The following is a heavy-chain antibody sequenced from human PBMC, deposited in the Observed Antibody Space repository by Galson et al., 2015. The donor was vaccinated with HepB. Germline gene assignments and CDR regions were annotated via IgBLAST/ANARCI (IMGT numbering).Heavy chain of an antibody. D-gene: IGHD6-19*01. V-gene: IGHV3-30*04. Sequence: SLRLSCPASGFTFSGCAMHWVRQAPGKGLEWVAVIPYDGSNKYYADSVKGRFTISRDDSKNTLYLQMNSLRAEDTAVYYCARDSDSSGWYYWYFDLWGRGTLVTVSS. CDR3: ARDSDSSGWYYWYFDL. CDR2: IPYDGSNK. CDR1: GFTFSGCA. J-gene: IGHJ2*01.